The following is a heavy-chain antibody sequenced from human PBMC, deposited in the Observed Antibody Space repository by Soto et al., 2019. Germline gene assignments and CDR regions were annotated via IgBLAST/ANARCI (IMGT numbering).Heavy chain of an antibody. V-gene: IGHV4-39*01. Sequence: SETLSLTCTVSGGSISSSSYYWGWIRQPPGTGLEWIGSIYYSGSTYYNPSLKSRVTISVDTSKNQFSLKLSSVTAADTAVYYCARRRYCSGGSCYWFDPWGQGTLVTVSS. CDR1: GGSISSSSYY. J-gene: IGHJ5*02. CDR2: IYYSGST. D-gene: IGHD2-15*01. CDR3: ARRRYCSGGSCYWFDP.